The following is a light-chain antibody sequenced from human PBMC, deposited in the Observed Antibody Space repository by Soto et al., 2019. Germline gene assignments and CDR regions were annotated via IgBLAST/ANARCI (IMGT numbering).Light chain of an antibody. V-gene: IGKV1-5*03. CDR2: KAS. CDR1: QSISSW. J-gene: IGKJ1*01. CDR3: QQYNDHWT. Sequence: DIQMTQSPPTLAASVGDRVTITCRASQSISSWLAWYQQKPGKAPKFLIHKASSLESGVPSRFSGGGSGTEFTITISSLQPDDFATYYCQQYNDHWTFGQGTRVEIK.